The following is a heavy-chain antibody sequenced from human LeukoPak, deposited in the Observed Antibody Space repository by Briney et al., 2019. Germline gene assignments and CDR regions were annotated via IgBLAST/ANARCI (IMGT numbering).Heavy chain of an antibody. CDR2: IYSGGST. V-gene: IGHV3-53*01. CDR1: GFTFSSYW. CDR3: ARRNDYGDHDWFDP. Sequence: GGSLRLSCAASGFTFSSYWMSWVRQAPGKGLEWVSVIYSGGSTYYADSVKGRFTISRDNSKNTLYLQMNSLRAEDTAVYYCARRNDYGDHDWFDPWGQGTLVTVSS. J-gene: IGHJ5*02. D-gene: IGHD4-17*01.